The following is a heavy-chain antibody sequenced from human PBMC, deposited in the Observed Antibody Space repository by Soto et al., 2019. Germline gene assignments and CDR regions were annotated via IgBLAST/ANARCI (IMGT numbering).Heavy chain of an antibody. CDR3: ASDDYYDSSGYIKGDAFDI. V-gene: IGHV1-18*01. Sequence: ASVKVSCKASGYTFTSYGISWVRQAPGQGLEWMGWISAYNGNTNYAQKLQGRVTMTTDTSTSTAYMELRSLRSDDTAVYYCASDDYYDSSGYIKGDAFDIWGQGTMVTVSS. D-gene: IGHD3-22*01. CDR2: ISAYNGNT. J-gene: IGHJ3*02. CDR1: GYTFTSYG.